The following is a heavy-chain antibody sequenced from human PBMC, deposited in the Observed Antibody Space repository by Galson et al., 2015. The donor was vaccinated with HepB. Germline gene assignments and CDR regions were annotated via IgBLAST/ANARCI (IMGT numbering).Heavy chain of an antibody. V-gene: IGHV1-69*04. D-gene: IGHD4-23*01. CDR1: GYTFTSYG. CDR3: ARVGLRWYYFDY. CDR2: IIPILGIA. Sequence: SVKVSCKASGYTFTSYGISWVRQAPGQGLEWMGRIIPILGIANYAQKFQGRVTITADKSTSTAYMELSSLRSEDTAVYYCARVGLRWYYFDYWGQGTLVTVSS. J-gene: IGHJ4*02.